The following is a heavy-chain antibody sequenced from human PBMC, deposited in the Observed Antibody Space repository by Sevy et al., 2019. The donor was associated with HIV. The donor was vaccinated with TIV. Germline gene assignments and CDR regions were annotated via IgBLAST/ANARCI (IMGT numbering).Heavy chain of an antibody. D-gene: IGHD3-3*01. V-gene: IGHV3-30*18. CDR3: AKMDTLWSGYYMPDY. CDR2: ISHDGSNK. CDR1: GFTLSSYG. J-gene: IGHJ4*02. Sequence: GGSLRLSCAASGFTLSSYGMHWVRQAPGKGLEWVAVISHDGSNKYYADSVKGRFTISRDNSKNTLYLQMNSLRAEGTAVYYCAKMDTLWSGYYMPDYWGQGSLVTVSS.